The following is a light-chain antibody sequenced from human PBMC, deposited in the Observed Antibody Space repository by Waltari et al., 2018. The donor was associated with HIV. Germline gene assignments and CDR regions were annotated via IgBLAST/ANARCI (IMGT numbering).Light chain of an antibody. CDR3: LQTYSFPFT. CDR1: QGINTY. J-gene: IGKJ2*01. Sequence: DIQMTQSPSSLSASIGDRVTITCRASQGINTYLSWYQQKPGKAPRLLIHNASSLHAGVPSRVSGSRSGTNFTLTISSLQPEDFATYYCLQTYSFPFTFGHGATVDIK. V-gene: IGKV1-39*01. CDR2: NAS.